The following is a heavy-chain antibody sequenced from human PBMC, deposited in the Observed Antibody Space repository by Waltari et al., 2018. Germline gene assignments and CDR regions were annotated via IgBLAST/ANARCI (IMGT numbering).Heavy chain of an antibody. CDR3: ARDGDY. CDR1: GFTFSNYG. J-gene: IGHJ4*02. CDR2: IWYDGINK. V-gene: IGHV3-33*01. Sequence: QVQLVESGGGVVQPGRSLRLSCAASGFTFSNYGMHWVRQAPGKGLEWVAVIWYDGINKDYADSVKGRFTISRDNSKDTLYLEMSSLRVEDTAVYYCARDGDYWGQGILVTVSS. D-gene: IGHD7-27*01.